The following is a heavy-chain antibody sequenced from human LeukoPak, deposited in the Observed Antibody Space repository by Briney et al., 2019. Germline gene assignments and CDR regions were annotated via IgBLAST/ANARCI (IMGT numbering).Heavy chain of an antibody. Sequence: ASVTVSCKASGGTFSSYAISWVRQAPGQGLEWMGGIIPIFGTANYAQKFQGRVTITADESTSTAYMELSGLRSEDTAVYYCARDYYDGSGPFFYFDYWGQGTLVTVSS. CDR3: ARDYYDGSGPFFYFDY. CDR2: IIPIFGTA. V-gene: IGHV1-69*13. J-gene: IGHJ4*02. CDR1: GGTFSSYA. D-gene: IGHD3-22*01.